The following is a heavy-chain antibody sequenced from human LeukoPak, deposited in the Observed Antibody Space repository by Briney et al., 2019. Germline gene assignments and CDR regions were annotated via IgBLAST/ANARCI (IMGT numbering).Heavy chain of an antibody. J-gene: IGHJ6*03. Sequence: PSETLSLTCTVFGGSISNYYWSWIRQPPGKGLEWIGHIFYSGSTNYNPSLKSRVTISVDTSKNQFSLKLSSVTAADTAVYYCASPPPIVVVPAADYYYYMDVWGKGTTVTVSS. CDR1: GGSISNYY. CDR3: ASPPPIVVVPAADYYYYMDV. V-gene: IGHV4-59*08. CDR2: IFYSGST. D-gene: IGHD2-2*01.